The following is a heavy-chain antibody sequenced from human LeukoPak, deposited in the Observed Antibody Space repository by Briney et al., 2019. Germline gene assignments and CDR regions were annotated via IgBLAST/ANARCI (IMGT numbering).Heavy chain of an antibody. D-gene: IGHD2-2*01. Sequence: GGSLRLSCAASGFTLSDHYMDWVRQAPGKGLEWVGRTRNKANSYTTEYAASVKGRFTISRDDSKNSLYLQMNSLKTEDTAVYYCARASTVPAPPYGMDVWGKGTTVTVSS. J-gene: IGHJ6*04. CDR2: TRNKANSYTT. V-gene: IGHV3-72*01. CDR3: ARASTVPAPPYGMDV. CDR1: GFTLSDHY.